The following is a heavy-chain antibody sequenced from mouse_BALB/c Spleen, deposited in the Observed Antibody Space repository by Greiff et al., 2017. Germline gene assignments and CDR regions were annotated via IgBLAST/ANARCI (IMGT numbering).Heavy chain of an antibody. Sequence: DVMLVESGGGLVQPGGSLKLSCAASGFTFSSYGMSWVRQTPDKRLELVATINSNGGSTYYPDSVKGRFTISRDNAKNTLYLQMSSLKSEDTAMYYCARDRGYYLDYWGQGTTLTVSS. CDR3: ARDRGYYLDY. D-gene: IGHD1-1*02. CDR2: INSNGGST. CDR1: GFTFSSYG. J-gene: IGHJ2*01. V-gene: IGHV5-6-3*01.